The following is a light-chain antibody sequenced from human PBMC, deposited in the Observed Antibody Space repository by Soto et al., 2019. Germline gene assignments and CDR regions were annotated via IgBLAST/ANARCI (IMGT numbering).Light chain of an antibody. CDR3: QQRNSYPIT. CDR1: QAISNS. CDR2: AAS. Sequence: DVRMIQSPSSLAAYVGDRVAITCRASQAISNSSAWSQQKPGKPPQLLTYAASTLQSGVPSRFSGSGSGTDFTLTISGLQPEDLATYYCQQRNSYPITFGQGTRPEIK. J-gene: IGKJ5*01. V-gene: IGKV1-27*01.